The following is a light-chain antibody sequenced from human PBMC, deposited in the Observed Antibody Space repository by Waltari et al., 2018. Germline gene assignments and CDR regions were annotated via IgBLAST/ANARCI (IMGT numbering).Light chain of an antibody. V-gene: IGKV3-15*01. Sequence: EIVMTQSPDTLSVSPGARATLSCRASQSVAAKLAWYQQKPGQPPRLLIYGASTRATGIPARFSGHGFGTDFTLTITSLQSEDVAVYYCQQYNNWPLVYTFGQGTKLEIK. CDR1: QSVAAK. CDR2: GAS. CDR3: QQYNNWPLVYT. J-gene: IGKJ2*01.